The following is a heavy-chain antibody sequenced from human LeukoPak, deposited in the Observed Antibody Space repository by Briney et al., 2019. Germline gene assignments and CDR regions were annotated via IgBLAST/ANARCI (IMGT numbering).Heavy chain of an antibody. CDR1: GYRFTNYS. Sequence: ASVKVSFKASGYRFTNYSISWVRQAPGQGGEGVGWISSYNGKTNYEKNVQGRVTMTTDTSTRTAYMELRSLRSDDTAIYYCARNYDSSKDGNDYWGQGTLVTVSS. V-gene: IGHV1-18*01. CDR2: ISSYNGKT. J-gene: IGHJ4*02. D-gene: IGHD3-22*01. CDR3: ARNYDSSKDGNDY.